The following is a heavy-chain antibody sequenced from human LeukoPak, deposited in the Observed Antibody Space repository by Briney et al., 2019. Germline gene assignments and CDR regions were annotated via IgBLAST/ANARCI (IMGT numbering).Heavy chain of an antibody. CDR2: INHSGST. CDR3: ALRPQWLLHEY. CDR1: GGSFSGYH. D-gene: IGHD3-22*01. J-gene: IGHJ4*02. V-gene: IGHV4-34*01. Sequence: SETLSLTCAVYGGSFSGYHWSWIPEPPRKGLEWIGGINHSGSTNYNPSLKSRATISVDKSNIQFSLKVNSVTAADTAVYYCALRPQWLLHEYWGQGTLVTVSS.